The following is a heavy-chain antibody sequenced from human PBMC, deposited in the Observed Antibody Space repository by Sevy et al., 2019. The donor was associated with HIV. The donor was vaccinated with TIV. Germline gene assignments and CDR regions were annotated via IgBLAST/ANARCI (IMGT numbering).Heavy chain of an antibody. J-gene: IGHJ6*02. CDR3: AKDINRGCDGVNCYSYYYYFYGLDV. D-gene: IGHD2-21*01. V-gene: IGHV3-9*01. CDR2: ISWNSRNI. CDR1: GFPFNDHA. Sequence: GGSLRLSCAASGFPFNDHAMHWVRLVPGKGLEWVSGISWNSRNIGYADSVKGRFTISSDNSRDSVYLDMHRLGPEDTALYYCAKDINRGCDGVNCYSYYYYFYGLDVWGQGTTVTVSS.